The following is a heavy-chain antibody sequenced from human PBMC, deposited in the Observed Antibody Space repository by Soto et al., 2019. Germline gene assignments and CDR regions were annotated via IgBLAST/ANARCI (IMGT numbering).Heavy chain of an antibody. CDR2: ISGSGGST. D-gene: IGHD2-2*01. Sequence: EVQLLESGGGLVQPGGSLRLSCAASGFTFSSYAMSWVRQAPGKGLEWVSAISGSGGSTYYADSVKGRFTISRDNSKNTLYLQMHSLRAEDTAVYYCAKDGVIVVVPAAAEFDYWGQGTLVTVSS. CDR1: GFTFSSYA. J-gene: IGHJ4*02. V-gene: IGHV3-23*01. CDR3: AKDGVIVVVPAAAEFDY.